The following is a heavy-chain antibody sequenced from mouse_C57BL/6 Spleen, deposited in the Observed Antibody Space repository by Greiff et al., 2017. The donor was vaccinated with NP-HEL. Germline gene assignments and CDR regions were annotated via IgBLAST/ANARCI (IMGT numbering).Heavy chain of an antibody. Sequence: QVQLQQSGAELVRPGTSVKVSCKASGYAFTNYLIEWVKQRPGQGLEWIGVINPGSGGTNYNEKFKGKATLTADKSSSTAYMQLSSLTSEDSAVYFCARSFYSNHWYFDVWGTGTTVTVSS. CDR1: GYAFTNYL. CDR2: INPGSGGT. V-gene: IGHV1-54*01. D-gene: IGHD2-5*01. J-gene: IGHJ1*03. CDR3: ARSFYSNHWYFDV.